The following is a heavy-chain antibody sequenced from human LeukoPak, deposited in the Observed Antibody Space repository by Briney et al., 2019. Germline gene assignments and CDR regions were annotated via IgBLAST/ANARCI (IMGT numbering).Heavy chain of an antibody. CDR1: GFIFAGYA. J-gene: IGHJ4*02. CDR2: IVDSGDMT. CDR3: AKVRNRMGAAGGIDS. Sequence: GGSLRLSCAGSGFIFAGYAMSWVRQAPGKGLEWVSGIVDSGDMTYHADSVKGRFTVSRDNSKNTLYLRMSGLGAEDTAVYYCAKVRNRMGAAGGIDSWGQGTLVTVSS. V-gene: IGHV3-23*01. D-gene: IGHD1-26*01.